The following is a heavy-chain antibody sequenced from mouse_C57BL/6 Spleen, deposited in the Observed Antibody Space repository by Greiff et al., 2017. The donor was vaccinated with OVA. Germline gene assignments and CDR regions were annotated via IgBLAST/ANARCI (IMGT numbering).Heavy chain of an antibody. CDR1: GFSFNGYD. Sequence: VKLLQSGPDLVKPGGSVKISCKASGFSFNGYDMYWVQQTHGNMLEWIGYIYPYNGVSSYNHKFKGKVTLTVDKSCSTAYMELRSLTSEDSAIYYCANGERFAYWGQGTLVTVSA. V-gene: IGHV1-31*01. CDR2: IYPYNGVS. CDR3: ANGERFAY. J-gene: IGHJ3*01.